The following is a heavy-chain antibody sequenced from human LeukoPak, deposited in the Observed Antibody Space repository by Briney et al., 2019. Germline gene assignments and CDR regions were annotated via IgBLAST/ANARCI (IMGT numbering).Heavy chain of an antibody. CDR1: GGSISSSSYY. J-gene: IGHJ4*02. CDR2: IYYSGST. CDR3: ARDSEDTAMGYDY. Sequence: PSETLSLTCTVSGGSISSSSYYWGWIRQPPGKGLEWIGSIYYSGSTYYNPSLKSRVTISVDTSKNQFSLKLSSVTAADTAVYYCARDSEDTAMGYDYWGQGTLVTVSS. V-gene: IGHV4-39*07. D-gene: IGHD5-18*01.